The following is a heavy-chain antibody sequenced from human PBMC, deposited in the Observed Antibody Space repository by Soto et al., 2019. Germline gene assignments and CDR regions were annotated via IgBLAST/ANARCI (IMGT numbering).Heavy chain of an antibody. V-gene: IGHV3-23*01. D-gene: IGHD3-16*02. J-gene: IGHJ4*02. CDR1: GFTFRSYA. CDR2: ISGSAGT. Sequence: EVRLLESGGGLVQPGGSLRLSCAASGFTFRSYAMTWVRQAPGKGLEWVSAISGSAGTFYADSVKGRFTISRDNSRNTVDLQMNSLRAEDTAVYYCGKEKDYDFVWGSDRYTSDSWGQGTLVTVSS. CDR3: GKEKDYDFVWGSDRYTSDS.